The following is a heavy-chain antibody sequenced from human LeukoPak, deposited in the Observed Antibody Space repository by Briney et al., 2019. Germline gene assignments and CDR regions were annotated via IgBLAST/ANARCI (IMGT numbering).Heavy chain of an antibody. J-gene: IGHJ6*02. V-gene: IGHV3-66*02. CDR2: IYSGGST. Sequence: PGGSLRLSCAASGFTVSSNYMSWVRQAPGKGLEWVSVIYSGGSTYYADSVKGRFTISRDNSKNTLYLQMNSLRAEDTAVYYCARRRDSYYSGLDVWGQGTPVTVSS. CDR1: GFTVSSNY. CDR3: ARRRDSYYSGLDV.